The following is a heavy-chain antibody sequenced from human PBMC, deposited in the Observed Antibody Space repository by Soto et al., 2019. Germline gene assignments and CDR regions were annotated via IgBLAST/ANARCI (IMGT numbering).Heavy chain of an antibody. J-gene: IGHJ4*02. Sequence: KAGGSLRLSCEAPAFTFSKAWMSWVRLTPGKGLEWVGRIKNKTDGGITDYPAPVRDRFTISRDDSRNRLYLQMNSLRTEDTAVYYCITDPYYDFWSGYHFDYWGQGTLVTVSS. CDR3: ITDPYYDFWSGYHFDY. V-gene: IGHV3-15*01. CDR1: AFTFSKAW. CDR2: IKNKTDGGIT. D-gene: IGHD3-3*01.